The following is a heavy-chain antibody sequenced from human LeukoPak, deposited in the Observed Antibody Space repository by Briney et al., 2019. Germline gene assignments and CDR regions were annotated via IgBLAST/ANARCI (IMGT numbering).Heavy chain of an antibody. CDR3: ASRYYYDSSALYYFDY. J-gene: IGHJ4*02. Sequence: PSETLSLTCAVYGGSFSGHYWIWIRHPPGKGLEWIGEINHSGSTHYNPSLKSRVTISVDTSKSQFSLKLSSVTAADTAVYYCASRYYYDSSALYYFDYWGQGTLVTASS. V-gene: IGHV4-34*01. D-gene: IGHD3-22*01. CDR1: GGSFSGHY. CDR2: INHSGST.